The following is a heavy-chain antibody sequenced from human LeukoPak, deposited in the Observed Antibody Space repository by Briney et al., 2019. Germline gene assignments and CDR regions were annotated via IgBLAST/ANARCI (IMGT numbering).Heavy chain of an antibody. J-gene: IGHJ4*02. CDR2: ISGDGGST. D-gene: IGHD3-10*01. Sequence: PGGSLRLTCAASGFTFDDYDIHWVRQAQGKGLDWVSLISGDGGSTYYADSAKGRFTISTDNSKNSLYLQMNSLRTEDTALYYCAKAWFGERAGGGFDYWGQGTLVTVSS. V-gene: IGHV3-43*02. CDR1: GFTFDDYD. CDR3: AKAWFGERAGGGFDY.